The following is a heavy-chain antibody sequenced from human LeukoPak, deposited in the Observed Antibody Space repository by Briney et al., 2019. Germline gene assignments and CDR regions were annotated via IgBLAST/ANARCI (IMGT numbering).Heavy chain of an antibody. Sequence: PGGSLRLSCAASGFTLSSYAMHWVRQAPGKGLEWLAYIRYDGSSKYYADFVKGRFTISRDYSKNTLYLHMNSLRAEDTAVYYCARDQAGSGPYADYWGQGTLVTVSS. CDR1: GFTLSSYA. V-gene: IGHV3-30*02. J-gene: IGHJ4*02. CDR3: ARDQAGSGPYADY. CDR2: IRYDGSSK. D-gene: IGHD3-10*01.